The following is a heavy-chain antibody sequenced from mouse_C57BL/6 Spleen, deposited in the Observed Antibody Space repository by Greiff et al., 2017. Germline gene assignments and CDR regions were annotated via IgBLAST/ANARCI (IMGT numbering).Heavy chain of an antibody. CDR1: GYTFTSYW. CDR3: ARGDYRGWYFDV. CDR2: IHPNSGST. Sequence: VQLQQPGAELVKPGASVKLSCKASGYTFTSYWMHWVKQRPGQGLEWIGMIHPNSGSTNYNEKFKGKATLTADKSSSTAYMQLSSLTSEDSAVYFCARGDYRGWYFDVWGTGTTVTVSS. D-gene: IGHD2-13*01. J-gene: IGHJ1*03. V-gene: IGHV1-64*01.